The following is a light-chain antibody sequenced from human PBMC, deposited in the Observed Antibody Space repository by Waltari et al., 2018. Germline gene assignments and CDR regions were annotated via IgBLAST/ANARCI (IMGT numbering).Light chain of an antibody. CDR3: QQYYSTLPYT. J-gene: IGKJ2*01. CDR2: WAS. CDR1: QNVLFISNNKNY. Sequence: DIVMTQSPASLAVSLGERATINCKSSQNVLFISNNKNYLAWYQQKPGQAPKLLIYWASTRESGVPDRFSGSGSGTDFTLTISNLQAEDVAVYYCQQYYSTLPYTFGQGTKLEIK. V-gene: IGKV4-1*01.